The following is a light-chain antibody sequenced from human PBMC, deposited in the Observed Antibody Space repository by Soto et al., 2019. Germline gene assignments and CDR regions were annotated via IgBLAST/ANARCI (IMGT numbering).Light chain of an antibody. Sequence: IVLTQSPATLSLSTAERATLSCRASQSVSSYLAWYQQKPGQAPRLLIYDASNRATGIPARFSGSGSGTDFTLTISSLEPEDFAVYYCQQRSNWPPYTFGQGTKVDIK. CDR3: QQRSNWPPYT. CDR1: QSVSSY. J-gene: IGKJ2*01. CDR2: DAS. V-gene: IGKV3-11*01.